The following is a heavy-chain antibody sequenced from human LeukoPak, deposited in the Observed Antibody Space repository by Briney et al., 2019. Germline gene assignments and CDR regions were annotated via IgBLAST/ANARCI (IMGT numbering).Heavy chain of an antibody. CDR2: INPRGGTT. D-gene: IGHD6-13*01. Sequence: ASVKVSCKASGYTFTSYYLHWVRQAPGQGLEWMGIINPRGGTTSFAQKFQGRVTMTRDMYTSTVYMDLSSLRSDDTAVYYCARGIATAGYDYWGQGTLVTVSS. CDR3: ARGIATAGYDY. CDR1: GYTFTSYY. V-gene: IGHV1-46*01. J-gene: IGHJ4*02.